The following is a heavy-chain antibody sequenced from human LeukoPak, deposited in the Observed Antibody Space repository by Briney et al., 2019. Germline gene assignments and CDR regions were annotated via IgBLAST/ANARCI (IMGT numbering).Heavy chain of an antibody. Sequence: KASETLSLTCAVYGGSFSGYYWSWIRQPPGKGLEWIGEINHSGSTNYNPSLKSRVTISVDTSKNQFSLKLSSVTAADTAVYYCARPGYSGYDFFDYWGQGTLVTVSS. J-gene: IGHJ4*02. CDR3: ARPGYSGYDFFDY. D-gene: IGHD5-12*01. CDR1: GGSFSGYY. V-gene: IGHV4-34*01. CDR2: INHSGST.